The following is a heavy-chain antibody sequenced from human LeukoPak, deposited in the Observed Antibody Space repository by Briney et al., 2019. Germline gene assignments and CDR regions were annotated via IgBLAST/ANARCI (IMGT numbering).Heavy chain of an antibody. CDR1: GFTFSSYA. CDR3: AREMSLHSSGWYAVDY. V-gene: IGHV3-64*01. Sequence: GGSLRLSCAASGFTFSSYAMHWVRQAPGKGLEYVSAISSNGGSTYYANSVKGRFTISRDNSKNTLYLQMGSLRAEDMAVYYCAREMSLHSSGWYAVDYWGQGTLVTVSS. CDR2: ISSNGGST. D-gene: IGHD6-19*01. J-gene: IGHJ4*02.